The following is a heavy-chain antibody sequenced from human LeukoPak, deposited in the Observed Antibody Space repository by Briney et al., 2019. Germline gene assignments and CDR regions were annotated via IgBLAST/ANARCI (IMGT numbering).Heavy chain of an antibody. D-gene: IGHD1-26*01. J-gene: IGHJ6*03. V-gene: IGHV3-48*04. CDR2: ISSSSSTT. Sequence: GGSLRLSCAASGFTFSSYSMNWVRQAPGKGLEWVSYISSSSSTTYYADSVKGRFSIFRDNSKNTLYLQMNSLRAEDTAVYYCARRARRLRSSYYYYYMDVWGKGTTVTISS. CDR3: ARRARRLRSSYYYYYMDV. CDR1: GFTFSSYS.